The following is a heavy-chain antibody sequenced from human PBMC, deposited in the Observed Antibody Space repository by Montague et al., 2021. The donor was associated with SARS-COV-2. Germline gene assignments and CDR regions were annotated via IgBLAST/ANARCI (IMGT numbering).Heavy chain of an antibody. CDR1: GFTFSSYG. CDR2: IWYDGSNK. CDR3: AGMLVPYYGMDV. J-gene: IGHJ6*02. V-gene: IGHV3-33*01. Sequence: SLRLSCAASGFTFSSYGMHWVRQAPGKGLEWVAAIWYDGSNKYYADSVKGRFTISRDNSKNTLYLQMNSLRAEDTAVYYCAGMLVPYYGMDVGVQGTTVTVPS. D-gene: IGHD6-13*01.